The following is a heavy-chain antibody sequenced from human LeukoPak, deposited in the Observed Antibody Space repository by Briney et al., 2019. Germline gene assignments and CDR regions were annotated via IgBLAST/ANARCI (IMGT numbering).Heavy chain of an antibody. D-gene: IGHD2-2*01. CDR1: GFTFSSYS. Sequence: TGGSLRLSCAASGFTFSSYSMNWVRQAPGKGLEWVSFISSSSSYIYYADSVKGRFTISRDNAKNTLYLQMNSLRAEDTAVYYCARGPYCSSTSCYRYYSYYMDVWDKGTTVTISS. CDR2: ISSSSSYI. V-gene: IGHV3-21*01. J-gene: IGHJ6*03. CDR3: ARGPYCSSTSCYRYYSYYMDV.